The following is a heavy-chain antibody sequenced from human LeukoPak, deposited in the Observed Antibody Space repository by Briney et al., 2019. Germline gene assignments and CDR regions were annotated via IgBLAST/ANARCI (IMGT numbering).Heavy chain of an antibody. Sequence: PGGSLRLSCAASGCTVSSTYMSWVRQAPGKGLEWVSVIYSGGSTYYADSVKGRFTISRDNSKNTLYLQMNSLRAEDTAVYYCAKGGYSYGYLYYYMDVWGKGTTVTVSS. J-gene: IGHJ6*03. D-gene: IGHD5-18*01. CDR2: IYSGGST. CDR1: GCTVSSTY. V-gene: IGHV3-53*01. CDR3: AKGGYSYGYLYYYMDV.